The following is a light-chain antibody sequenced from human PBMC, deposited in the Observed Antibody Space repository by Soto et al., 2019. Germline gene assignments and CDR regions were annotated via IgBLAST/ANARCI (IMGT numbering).Light chain of an antibody. J-gene: IGLJ1*01. CDR2: EVS. CDR1: SSDVGGYKY. V-gene: IGLV2-8*01. CDR3: SSYTSSSTRV. Sequence: QSALAQPPSASGSPGQSVTISCTGTSSDVGGYKYVSWYQQHPGKAPKLILYEVSKRPSGVPDRFSGSKSGNTASLTISGLQTEDEGDYYCSSYTSSSTRVFGTGTKVTVL.